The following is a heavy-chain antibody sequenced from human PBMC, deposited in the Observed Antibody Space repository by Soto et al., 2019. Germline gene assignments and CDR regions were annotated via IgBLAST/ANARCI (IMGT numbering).Heavy chain of an antibody. V-gene: IGHV4-4*02. CDR2: IYHSGST. J-gene: IGHJ6*02. CDR3: ARSPDSSGYYPRWYYYGMDV. CDR1: GGSISSSNW. Sequence: QVQLQESGPGLVKPSGTLSLTCAVSGGSISSSNWWSWVRQPPGKGLEWIGEIYHSGSTNYNPSLESRVARAGDKSKHQFSLKLSSVTAADTAVYYCARSPDSSGYYPRWYYYGMDVWGQGTTVTVSS. D-gene: IGHD3-22*01.